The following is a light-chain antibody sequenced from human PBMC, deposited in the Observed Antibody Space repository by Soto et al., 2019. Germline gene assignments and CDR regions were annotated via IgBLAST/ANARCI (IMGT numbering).Light chain of an antibody. V-gene: IGKV3-20*01. Sequence: DIVLTQSPGTLSLSPGERATLSCRASQSVSSSYLAWYQQKPGQAPRLLIYGASSRATGIPDRFSGSGSGTDFPLNISRLEPEDFAVYYCQQDGSSPQLTFGGGTKVEIK. CDR3: QQDGSSPQLT. CDR1: QSVSSSY. J-gene: IGKJ4*01. CDR2: GAS.